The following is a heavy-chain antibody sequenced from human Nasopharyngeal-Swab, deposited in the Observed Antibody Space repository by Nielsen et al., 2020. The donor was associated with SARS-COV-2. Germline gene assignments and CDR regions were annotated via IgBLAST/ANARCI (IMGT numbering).Heavy chain of an antibody. J-gene: IGHJ4*02. CDR1: GFTFSSYG. V-gene: IGHV3-30*18. Sequence: GESLKISCAASGFTFSSYGMHWVRQAPGKGLEWVAVISYDGSNKYYADSVKGRFTISRDNSKNTLYLQMNSLRAEDTAVYYCAKDGNSLIFDYWGQGTLVTVSS. CDR3: AKDGNSLIFDY. CDR2: ISYDGSNK. D-gene: IGHD5-18*01.